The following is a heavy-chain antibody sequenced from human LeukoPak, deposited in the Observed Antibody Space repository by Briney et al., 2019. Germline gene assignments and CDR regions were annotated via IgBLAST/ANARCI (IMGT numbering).Heavy chain of an antibody. CDR1: GGSFSDSY. Sequence: SETLSLTCAVHGGSFSDSYWNWIRQPPGKGLEWIGEVTHDGRINYNPSLRGRVTISVDTSMNQFSLRLTSVTAADTAVYYCARHNPTVTTSYYYYYMDVWGKGTTVTVSS. D-gene: IGHD4-17*01. J-gene: IGHJ6*03. CDR3: ARHNPTVTTSYYYYYMDV. V-gene: IGHV4-34*01. CDR2: VTHDGRI.